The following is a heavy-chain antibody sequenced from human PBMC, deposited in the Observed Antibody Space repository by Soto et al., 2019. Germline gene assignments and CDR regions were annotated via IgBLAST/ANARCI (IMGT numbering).Heavy chain of an antibody. CDR2: IIPMFDTT. CDR3: TRHRGYSSRYWAQDF. CDR1: GGAFGSYA. J-gene: IGHJ4*02. D-gene: IGHD5-18*01. Sequence: QVPLVQSGAEVKKPGSSVKVSCKASGGAFGSYAVNWVRQAPGQGLEWMGGIIPMFDTTNYAQRFQGRVTVTVDESPSTVYLELTRLRSEDTAMYYCTRHRGYSSRYWAQDFWGQGTLVTVSS. V-gene: IGHV1-69*01.